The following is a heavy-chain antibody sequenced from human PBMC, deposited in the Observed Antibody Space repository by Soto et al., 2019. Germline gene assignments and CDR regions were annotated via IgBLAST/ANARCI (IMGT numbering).Heavy chain of an antibody. CDR3: ARNYYDSSDRDYLDY. V-gene: IGHV1-2*02. CDR1: GYTFTSYY. J-gene: IGHJ4*02. CDR2: INPITGGT. D-gene: IGHD3-22*01. Sequence: GGSVKVSCKASGYTFTSYYIHWVRQAPGQGLEWMGWINPITGGTNYAPKFQGRVTMTRDTSITTAYMELSRLRSDDTAVYYCARNYYDSSDRDYLDYWGQGTPVTAPQ.